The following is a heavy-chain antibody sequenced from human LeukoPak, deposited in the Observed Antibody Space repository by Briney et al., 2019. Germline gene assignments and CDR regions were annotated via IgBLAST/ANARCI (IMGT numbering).Heavy chain of an antibody. CDR1: GFTFSSYS. J-gene: IGHJ4*02. CDR2: ISSSSSTI. CDR3: ARGGLRYFDWPPDGY. V-gene: IGHV3-48*04. Sequence: GGSLRLSCAASGFTFSSYSMNWVRQAPGQGLEWVSYISSSSSTIYYADSVKGRFTISRDNAKNSLYLQMNSLRAEDTAVYYCARGGLRYFDWPPDGYWGQGTLVTVSS. D-gene: IGHD3-9*01.